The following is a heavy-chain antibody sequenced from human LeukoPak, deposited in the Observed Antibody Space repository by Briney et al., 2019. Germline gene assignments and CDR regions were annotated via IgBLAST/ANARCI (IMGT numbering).Heavy chain of an antibody. D-gene: IGHD3-22*01. J-gene: IGHJ3*02. CDR1: GFTFRSYA. CDR3: AKGSRYDSSGPFLFDI. V-gene: IGHV3-23*01. Sequence: GVSLRLSCAASGFTFRSYAMTWVRQAPGKGLEWVSAIIGSAGSKYYADSVKGRLTISRDNSKNTLYLQMNSLRAEDTAVYYFAKGSRYDSSGPFLFDIWGEGTMVTVSS. CDR2: IIGSAGSK.